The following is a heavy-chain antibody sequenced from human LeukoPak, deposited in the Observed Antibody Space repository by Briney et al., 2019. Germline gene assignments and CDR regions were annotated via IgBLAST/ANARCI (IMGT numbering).Heavy chain of an antibody. CDR1: GFPFSSYW. V-gene: IGHV3-7*04. CDR2: IKQDGSKK. D-gene: IGHD5-24*01. CDR3: TRVGYIDEGIDY. Sequence: GGSLRLSCVASGFPFSSYWMTWVRQAPGKGLEWVANIKQDGSKKSYVDSVKGRFTISRDNAKNSLYLQMNSLRAEDSAIYYCTRVGYIDEGIDYWGQGTLVTVSS. J-gene: IGHJ4*02.